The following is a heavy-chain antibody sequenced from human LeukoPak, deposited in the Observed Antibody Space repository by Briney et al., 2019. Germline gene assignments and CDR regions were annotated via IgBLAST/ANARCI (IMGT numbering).Heavy chain of an antibody. CDR3: AKQSTGSSSSPDY. Sequence: PGGSLRLSCAASGFIFSSYWMTWVRQAPGKGLEWVSAISGSGGSTYYADSVKGRFTISRDNSKNTLYLQMNSLRAEDTAVYYCAKQSTGSSSSPDYWGQGTLVTVSS. D-gene: IGHD6-13*01. CDR1: GFIFSSYW. V-gene: IGHV3-23*01. CDR2: ISGSGGST. J-gene: IGHJ4*02.